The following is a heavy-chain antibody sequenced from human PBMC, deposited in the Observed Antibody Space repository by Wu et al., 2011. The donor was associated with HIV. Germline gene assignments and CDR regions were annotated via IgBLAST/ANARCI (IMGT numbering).Heavy chain of an antibody. Sequence: QVQLVQSGAEVKKPGASVKVSCKASGYTFTSYYMHWVRQAPGQGLEWMGIINPSGGSTSYAQKFQGRVTMTRDTSTSTVYMELSSLRSEDTAVYYCAGVDYPEYFQHWGQGTLVTVSS. V-gene: IGHV1-46*01. D-gene: IGHD3/OR15-3a*01. CDR2: INPSGGST. J-gene: IGHJ1*01. CDR1: GYTFTSYY. CDR3: AGVDYPEYFQH.